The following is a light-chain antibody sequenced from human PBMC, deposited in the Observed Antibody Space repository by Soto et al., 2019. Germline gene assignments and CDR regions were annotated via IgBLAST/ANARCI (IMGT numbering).Light chain of an antibody. CDR1: QSVSSN. CDR3: QQYNNWPYT. CDR2: GAS. V-gene: IGKV3-15*01. J-gene: IGKJ2*01. Sequence: EIVMTQSPATLSVSPGERAALSCRASQSVSSNFAWYQQKPGQPPRLLIYGASTRATGIPASFSGSGSGTEFTLTISSLQSEAFAVYYCQQYNNWPYTFGQGTKLEIK.